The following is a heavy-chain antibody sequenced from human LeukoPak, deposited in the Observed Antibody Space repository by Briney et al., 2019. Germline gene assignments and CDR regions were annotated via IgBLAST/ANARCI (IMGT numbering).Heavy chain of an antibody. Sequence: KPGGSLRLSCAASGFTFSTDVMSWVRQAPGKGLEWVSSISGSNSYIFYADSVKGRFTVSRDNAKDSLYLQMNSLRAEDTAVYYCARALTTLTYEGYWGQGTLVTVSS. J-gene: IGHJ4*02. CDR2: ISGSNSYI. V-gene: IGHV3-21*01. CDR3: ARALTTLTYEGY. CDR1: GFTFSTDV. D-gene: IGHD1-1*01.